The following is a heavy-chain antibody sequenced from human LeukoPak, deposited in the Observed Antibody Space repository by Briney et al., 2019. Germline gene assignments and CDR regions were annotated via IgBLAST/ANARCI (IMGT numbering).Heavy chain of an antibody. D-gene: IGHD3-3*01. J-gene: IGHJ6*03. CDR3: ARDRGAEITIFGVVDYYYYYMDV. CDR2: IYYSGST. CDR1: GGSISSYY. V-gene: IGHV4-59*12. Sequence: PSETLSLTCTVSGGSISSYYWSWIRQPPGKGLEWIGYIYYSGSTNYNPSLKSRVTMSVDTSKNQFSLKLSSVTAADTAVYYCARDRGAEITIFGVVDYYYYYMDVWGKGTTVTVSS.